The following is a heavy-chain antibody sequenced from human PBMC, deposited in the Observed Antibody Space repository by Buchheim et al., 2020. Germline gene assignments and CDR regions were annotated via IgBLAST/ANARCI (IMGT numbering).Heavy chain of an antibody. D-gene: IGHD2-15*01. CDR2: IYYSGST. CDR1: GGPISSGGYY. V-gene: IGHV4-31*03. CDR3: ARAPGYCSGGSCYSDYYYGMDV. J-gene: IGHJ6*02. Sequence: QVQLQESGPGLVKPSQTLSLTCTVSGGPISSGGYYWSWIRQHPGKGLEWIGYIYYSGSTYYNPSLKSRVTISVDTSKNQFSLKLSSVTAADTAVYYCARAPGYCSGGSCYSDYYYGMDVWGQGTT.